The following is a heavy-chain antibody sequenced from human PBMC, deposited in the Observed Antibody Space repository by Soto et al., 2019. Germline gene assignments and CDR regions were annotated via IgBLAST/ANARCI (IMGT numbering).Heavy chain of an antibody. CDR1: CRPNLISS. J-gene: IGHJ1*01. CDR2: IYYSGST. D-gene: IGHD3-22*01. Sequence: SDTLTLTCTHACRPNLISSWSWIRQPPRSGLEWIGYIYYSGSTNYNPSLKSRVTISVDTSKNQFSLKLSSVTAADTAVYYCARLGHVYYYDSSGYREYFQHWGQGTLVTVS. CDR3: ARLGHVYYYDSSGYREYFQH. V-gene: IGHV4-59*01.